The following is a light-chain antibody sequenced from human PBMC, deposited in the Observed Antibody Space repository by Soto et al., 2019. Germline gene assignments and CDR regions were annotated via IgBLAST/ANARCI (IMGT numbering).Light chain of an antibody. V-gene: IGKV1-39*01. CDR2: AAS. CDR1: QSINRS. CDR3: QQSFNSPRT. J-gene: IGKJ1*01. Sequence: DIQMTQSPSSLSASVGDRVTITCRASQSINRSLNWYQQKPGKAPKLLVYAASSLQSGVPSRFSGSGSGTDFTLTITNLQPEDFAIYYCQQSFNSPRTFGQGTKVDI.